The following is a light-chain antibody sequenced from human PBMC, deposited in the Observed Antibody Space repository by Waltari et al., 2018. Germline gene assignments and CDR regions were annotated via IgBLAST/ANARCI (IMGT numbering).Light chain of an antibody. J-gene: IGKJ1*01. V-gene: IGKV1-5*01. Sequence: DIQMTQSPSTLSASVGDRVTITCRASQSISSWLAGYQQKPGKAPKLLIYDASSLESGVPSRFSGSGSGTEFTLTISSLQPDDFATYYCQQYNSPRTFGQGTKVEIK. CDR3: QQYNSPRT. CDR1: QSISSW. CDR2: DAS.